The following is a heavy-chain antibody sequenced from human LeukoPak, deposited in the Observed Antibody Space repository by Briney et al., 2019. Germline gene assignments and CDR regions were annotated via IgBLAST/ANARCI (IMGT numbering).Heavy chain of an antibody. D-gene: IGHD1-26*01. CDR3: ARVGDSGSYEYYFDY. J-gene: IGHJ4*02. V-gene: IGHV3-21*01. CDR2: ISSSSSYI. Sequence: PGGPLRLSCAASGFTFSSYSMNWVRQAPGKGLEWVSSISSSSSYIYYADSVKGRFTISRDNAKNSLYLQMNSLRAEDTAVYYCARVGDSGSYEYYFDYWGQGTLVTVSS. CDR1: GFTFSSYS.